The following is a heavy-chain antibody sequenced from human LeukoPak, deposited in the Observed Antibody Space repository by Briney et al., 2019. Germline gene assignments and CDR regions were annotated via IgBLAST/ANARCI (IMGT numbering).Heavy chain of an antibody. J-gene: IGHJ4*02. Sequence: PGGSLRLSCAASGFTFSSYAMSWVRQAPGKGLEWVSAISGSGGSTYYADSVKGRFTISRDNSKNTPYLQMNSLRAEDTAVYYCAKDDSGSPAPPFDYWGQGTLATVSS. CDR2: ISGSGGST. CDR1: GFTFSSYA. CDR3: AKDDSGSPAPPFDY. V-gene: IGHV3-23*01. D-gene: IGHD1-26*01.